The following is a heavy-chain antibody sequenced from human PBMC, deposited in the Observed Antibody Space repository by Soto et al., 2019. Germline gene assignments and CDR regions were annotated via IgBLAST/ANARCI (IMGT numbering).Heavy chain of an antibody. J-gene: IGHJ5*02. Sequence: QVQLVQSGAEVKKPGASVKVSCKASGYTFTSYDINWVRQATGQGLEWMGWMNPNSGNTVYAQKFQGRVTMTRNTSISTAYMELSSLRSEDTAVYYCVRERTGTTSNWFDPWGQGTLVTVSS. CDR3: VRERTGTTSNWFDP. CDR2: MNPNSGNT. D-gene: IGHD1-7*01. CDR1: GYTFTSYD. V-gene: IGHV1-8*01.